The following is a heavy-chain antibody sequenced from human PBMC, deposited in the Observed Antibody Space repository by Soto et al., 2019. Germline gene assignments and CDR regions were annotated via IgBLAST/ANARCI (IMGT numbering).Heavy chain of an antibody. CDR1: GFPFNSYA. Sequence: PGGSLRLSCAASGFPFNSYAMSLVRQSPGKGLEWVSGISGGGTSTYYADSVKGRFSISRDNSKNRVYLQMKSLRAEDKAIYYCAKGSAYLTAVGSDYWGQGTLVTVSS. CDR3: AKGSAYLTAVGSDY. D-gene: IGHD3-10*01. V-gene: IGHV3-23*01. J-gene: IGHJ4*02. CDR2: ISGGGTST.